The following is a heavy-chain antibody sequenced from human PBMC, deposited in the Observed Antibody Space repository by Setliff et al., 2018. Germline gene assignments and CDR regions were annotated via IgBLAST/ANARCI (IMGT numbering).Heavy chain of an antibody. CDR2: MNPNNGNT. V-gene: IGHV1-8*01. CDR3: ASPPIRQYYMDV. CDR1: GYTFTSHD. J-gene: IGHJ6*04. Sequence: ASVKVSCKASGYTFTSHDINWVRQATGQGLEWMGWMNPNNGNTGCVQKFQGRLTMTRNTSISTAYMELNNLRVDDAAIYYCASPPIRQYYMDVWGKGTTVTVSS. D-gene: IGHD3-10*01.